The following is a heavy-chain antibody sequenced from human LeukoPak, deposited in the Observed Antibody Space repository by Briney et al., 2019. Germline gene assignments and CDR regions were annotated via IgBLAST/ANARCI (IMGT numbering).Heavy chain of an antibody. D-gene: IGHD3-10*01. CDR1: GYTFTSYY. V-gene: IGHV1-46*01. CDR3: ARDFFSFGQFLLFDY. J-gene: IGHJ4*02. Sequence: GASVKVSCKASGYTFTSYYMHWVRQAPGQGLEWMGIINPSGGSTSYAQKLQGRVTMTTDTSTSTAYLELRSLRSDDTAVYYCARDFFSFGQFLLFDYWGQGTLVTVSS. CDR2: INPSGGST.